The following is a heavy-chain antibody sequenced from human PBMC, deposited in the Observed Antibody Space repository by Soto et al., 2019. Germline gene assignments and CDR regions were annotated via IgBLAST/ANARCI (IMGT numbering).Heavy chain of an antibody. J-gene: IGHJ6*02. V-gene: IGHV4-34*01. CDR2: INHSGST. Sequence: PSETLSLTCAVYGGSFSGYYWSWIRQPTGKGLASIGEINHSGSTNYNPSLKSRVTITVETSKNQFSLKLSSVTAADTSVYYCARGRPVLRFLEWLSPDYYGMDVWGQGTTVTVSS. D-gene: IGHD3-3*01. CDR3: ARGRPVLRFLEWLSPDYYGMDV. CDR1: GGSFSGYY.